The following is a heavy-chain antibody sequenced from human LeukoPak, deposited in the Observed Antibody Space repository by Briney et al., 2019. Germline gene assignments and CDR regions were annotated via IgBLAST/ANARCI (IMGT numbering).Heavy chain of an antibody. J-gene: IGHJ4*02. CDR1: GFTFSSYS. D-gene: IGHD2-2*01. Sequence: PGGSLRLSSAASGFTFSSYSMNWVRQAPGKGLEWVSSISSSSSYIYYADSVKGRFTISRDNAKNSLYLQMNSLRAEDTAVYYCARDHRVGYCSSTSCTFDYWGQGTLVTVSS. V-gene: IGHV3-21*01. CDR3: ARDHRVGYCSSTSCTFDY. CDR2: ISSSSSYI.